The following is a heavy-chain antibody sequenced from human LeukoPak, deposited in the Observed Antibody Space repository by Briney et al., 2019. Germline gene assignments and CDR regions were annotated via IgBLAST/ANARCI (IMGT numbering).Heavy chain of an antibody. V-gene: IGHV3-7*01. D-gene: IGHD3-22*01. J-gene: IGHJ4*02. Sequence: PGGSLRLSCAASGFTFSSYWMSWVRQAPGKGLEWVANIKQDGSGKYYVDSVKGRFTISRDNAKNSLYLQMNSLRAEDTAVYYCVRDRLVVVNDYYFDYWGQGTLVTVSS. CDR3: VRDRLVVVNDYYFDY. CDR2: IKQDGSGK. CDR1: GFTFSSYW.